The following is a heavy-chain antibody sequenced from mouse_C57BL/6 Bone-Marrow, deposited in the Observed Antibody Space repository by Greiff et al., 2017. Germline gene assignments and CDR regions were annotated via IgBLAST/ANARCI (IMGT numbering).Heavy chain of an antibody. J-gene: IGHJ4*01. V-gene: IGHV14-1*01. CDR3: TRGYYAMDY. CDR2: IDPEDGDS. Sequence: EVQLQQSGAELVRPGASVKLSCTASGFNIKDYYMHWVKQRPEQGLEWIGRIDPEDGDSEYAPKFQGKATMTADTSSNPAYLQLSSLTSEDTAVYYCTRGYYAMDYWGQGTSVTVSS. CDR1: GFNIKDYY.